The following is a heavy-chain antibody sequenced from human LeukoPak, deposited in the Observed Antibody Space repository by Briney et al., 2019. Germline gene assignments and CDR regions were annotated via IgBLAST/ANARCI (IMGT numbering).Heavy chain of an antibody. Sequence: PSETLSLTCTVSGGSISSYYWSWIRQPPGKGLEWIGYIYYSGSTNYYPSFKSQLPISIDTSKSQFSLTLTSVTAADTAVYDCAKMTSHGDSVVWGQGRLVTVSS. J-gene: IGHJ4*02. V-gene: IGHV4-59*12. CDR2: IYYSGST. CDR1: GGSISSYY. CDR3: AKMTSHGDSVV. D-gene: IGHD4-17*01.